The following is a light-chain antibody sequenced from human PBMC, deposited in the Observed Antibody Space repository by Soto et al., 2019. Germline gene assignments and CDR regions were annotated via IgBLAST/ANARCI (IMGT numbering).Light chain of an antibody. CDR1: QSVTSNY. CDR3: QQYGSSPGT. CDR2: GAS. V-gene: IGKV3-20*01. Sequence: DIVLTQSPGTLSSSLGERATLSCRASQSVTSNYLAWYQQKRGQAPRLLIWGASIRATGLPDRFSGGGSGTDLTITISRLEAEDVAVYYCQQYGSSPGTFGQGTKVDIK. J-gene: IGKJ1*01.